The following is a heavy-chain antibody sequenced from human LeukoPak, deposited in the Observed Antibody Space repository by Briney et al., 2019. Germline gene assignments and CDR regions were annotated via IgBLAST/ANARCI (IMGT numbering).Heavy chain of an antibody. Sequence: SETLSLTCAVSGASISSSNWWTWIRQPPGQGLEWVGDIYPSGSTSYNPSLNSRVTISIDKSKNQFSLNLNSVTAADTAVYYCAILTPNPSEYWGQGTLVTVSS. J-gene: IGHJ4*02. CDR3: AILTPNPSEY. D-gene: IGHD1-14*01. V-gene: IGHV4-4*02. CDR1: GASISSSNW. CDR2: IYPSGST.